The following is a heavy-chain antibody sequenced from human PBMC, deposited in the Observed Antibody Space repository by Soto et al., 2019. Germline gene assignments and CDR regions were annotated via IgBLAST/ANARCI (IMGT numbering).Heavy chain of an antibody. J-gene: IGHJ4*02. V-gene: IGHV1-8*01. CDR3: ARGVTAGVDY. D-gene: IGHD1-26*01. CDR2: MQPSSGRT. CDR1: GYSFTSLD. Sequence: QVQLVQSGAEVREPGASVKVSRKASGYSFTSLDINWVRQTTGKGLEWMGWMQPSSGRTGYAQKFQGRVTMTRDTSINTAYMELSSLTSDDTAFYYCARGVTAGVDYWGQGTLVTVSS.